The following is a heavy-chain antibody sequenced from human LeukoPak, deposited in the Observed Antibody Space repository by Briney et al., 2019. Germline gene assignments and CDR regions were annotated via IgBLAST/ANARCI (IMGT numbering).Heavy chain of an antibody. CDR3: ARVLYYYYYMDV. CDR1: GFTFSTYS. CDR2: ISSSSSTI. Sequence: GSLRLSCAASGFTFSTYSMNWVRQAPGKGLEWVSYISSSSSTIYYADSVKGRFTISRDNAKNSLYLQMNSLRAEDTAVYYCARVLYYYYYMDVWGKGTTVTVSS. J-gene: IGHJ6*03. V-gene: IGHV3-48*04.